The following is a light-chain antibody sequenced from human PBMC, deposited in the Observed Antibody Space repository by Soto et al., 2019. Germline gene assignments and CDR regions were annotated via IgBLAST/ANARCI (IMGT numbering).Light chain of an antibody. J-gene: IGLJ2*01. V-gene: IGLV6-57*04. CDR2: EDN. CDR3: QSYDTNNHVI. Sequence: NFMLAQPHSLSESPGKTITISCTRSSGSIASSYVQWYQLRPGSAPTTVIYEDNQRPSGVPDRFSGSIDSSSNSASLSISGLKTEDEADYYCQSYDTNNHVIFGGGTKLNVL. CDR1: SGSIASSY.